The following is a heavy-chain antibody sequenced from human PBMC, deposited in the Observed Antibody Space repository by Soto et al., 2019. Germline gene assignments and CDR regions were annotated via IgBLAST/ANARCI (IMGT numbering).Heavy chain of an antibody. CDR1: GYTFTSSG. CDR2: IIPIFGTA. CDR3: ARVPQSVAGYYYYGMDV. V-gene: IGHV1-69*13. Sequence: SVKVSCKASGYTFTSSGMSWVRQAPGQGLEWMGWIIPIFGTANYAQKFQGRVTITADESTSTAYMELSSLRSEDTAVCYCARVPQSVAGYYYYGMDVWGQGTTVTVSS. D-gene: IGHD6-19*01. J-gene: IGHJ6*02.